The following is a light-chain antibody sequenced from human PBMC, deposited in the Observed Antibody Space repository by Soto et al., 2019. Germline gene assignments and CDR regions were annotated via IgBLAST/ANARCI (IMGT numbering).Light chain of an antibody. CDR3: QQYNNWPPFT. J-gene: IGKJ3*01. CDR2: ETS. V-gene: IGKV3-15*01. Sequence: EIVMTQSPGTLSVSPGERATLSCRASQTIRSNLAWYQQKPGQAPRLLIYETSTRAPGIPARFSGSGSGTEFTLTISILQSEDFAVYHCQQYNNWPPFTFGPGTKVDIK. CDR1: QTIRSN.